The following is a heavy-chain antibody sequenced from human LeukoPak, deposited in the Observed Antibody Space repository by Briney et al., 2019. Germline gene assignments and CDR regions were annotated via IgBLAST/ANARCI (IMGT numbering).Heavy chain of an antibody. D-gene: IGHD6-6*01. Sequence: ASVKVSCKASGYTFTSYFMHWVRQAPGQGPEWMGLINPSGGSTSYAQKFQGRVTMTRGMSTNTVYMDLSSLRSDDTAVYYCARDPYSGWQLDEFHYYGMDVWGQGTTVIVSS. CDR2: INPSGGST. CDR1: GYTFTSYF. J-gene: IGHJ6*02. CDR3: ARDPYSGWQLDEFHYYGMDV. V-gene: IGHV1-46*01.